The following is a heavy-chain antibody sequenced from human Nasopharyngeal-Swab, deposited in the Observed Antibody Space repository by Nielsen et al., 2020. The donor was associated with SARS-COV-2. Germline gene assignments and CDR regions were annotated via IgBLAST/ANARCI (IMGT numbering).Heavy chain of an antibody. V-gene: IGHV3-15*07. D-gene: IGHD6-6*01. CDR1: GFTFSNAW. CDR3: TTVAARKGDAFDI. CDR2: IKSKTDGGTT. Sequence: SCAASGFTFSNAWMNWVRQAPGKGLEWVGRIKSKTDGGTTDYAAPVKGRFTISRDDSKNTLYLQMNSLKTEDTAVYYCTTVAARKGDAFDIWGQGTMVTVSS. J-gene: IGHJ3*02.